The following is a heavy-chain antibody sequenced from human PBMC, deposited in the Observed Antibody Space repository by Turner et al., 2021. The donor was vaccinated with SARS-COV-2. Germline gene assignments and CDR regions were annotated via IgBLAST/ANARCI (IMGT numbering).Heavy chain of an antibody. J-gene: IGHJ6*02. CDR3: ARLRYYGSGSYLALPDYGMDV. D-gene: IGHD3-10*01. CDR2: ISVYNGNT. V-gene: IGHV1-18*01. Sequence: QVQLVQSGAEVKKPGASVKVSCTASGYTFTSYGISWVRQAPGQGLEWMGWISVYNGNTNYVQKLQGRVTMTTDTSTSTAYMELRSLRSDDTAVYYCARLRYYGSGSYLALPDYGMDVWGQGTTVTVSS. CDR1: GYTFTSYG.